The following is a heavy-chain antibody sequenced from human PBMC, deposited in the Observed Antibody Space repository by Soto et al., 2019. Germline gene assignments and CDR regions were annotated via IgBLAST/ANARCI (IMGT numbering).Heavy chain of an antibody. J-gene: IGHJ4*02. CDR1: GYTFTRYG. CDR2: ISAYNGNT. Sequence: QVQLVQSGAEVKKPGASVKVSCKASGYTFTRYGLSWLRQAPGKGLEWMGWISAYNGNTHYAQLLQGRVTMATDTSTSTAHMELRTPRSAYTAVYYWARGVVASYYFDYWAQGTLVTVSS. V-gene: IGHV1-18*01. CDR3: ARGVVASYYFDY. D-gene: IGHD2-15*01.